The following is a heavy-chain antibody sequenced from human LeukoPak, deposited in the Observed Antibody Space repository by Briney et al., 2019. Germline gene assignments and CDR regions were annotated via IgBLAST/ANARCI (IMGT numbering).Heavy chain of an antibody. CDR3: AKDHQTMIVVVMTD. Sequence: GGSLRLSCAASGFTSSSYAMSWVRQAPGKGLEWVSGISGSGGSTYYADSVKGRFTISRDNSKNTLYLQMNSLRAEDTAVYYCAKDHQTMIVVVMTDWGQGTLVTVSS. V-gene: IGHV3-23*01. D-gene: IGHD3-22*01. CDR2: ISGSGGST. CDR1: GFTSSSYA. J-gene: IGHJ4*02.